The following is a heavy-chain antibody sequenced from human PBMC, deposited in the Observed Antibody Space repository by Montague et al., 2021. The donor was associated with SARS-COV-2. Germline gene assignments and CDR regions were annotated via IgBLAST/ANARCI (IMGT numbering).Heavy chain of an antibody. CDR2: TYYRSKWYH. J-gene: IGHJ3*02. V-gene: IGHV6-1*01. CDR3: ARTATRMLYPENAFDI. CDR1: GDSVSSNTAT. Sequence: CAISGDSVSSNTATWNWIRQSPSRGLEWLGRTYYRSKWYHDYAISLKSRITINSDTSKNQFSLQLSSVAPEDTAVFYCARTATRMLYPENAFDIWGQGTMVTVSP. D-gene: IGHD2-15*01.